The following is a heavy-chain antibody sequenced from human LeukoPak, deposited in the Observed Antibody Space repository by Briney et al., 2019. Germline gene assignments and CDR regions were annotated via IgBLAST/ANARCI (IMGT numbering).Heavy chain of an antibody. V-gene: IGHV3-74*01. Sequence: GESLRLSCAASGFTLSNYWMHWVRQVPGKGLAWVSRINSDGSDTTCADSVKGRFTISRDNAKNTVYLQMNSLRAEDTAVYYCARGYYYDSSGYRPLDAFDIWGQGTMVTVSS. CDR3: ARGYYYDSSGYRPLDAFDI. CDR2: INSDGSDT. D-gene: IGHD3-22*01. CDR1: GFTLSNYW. J-gene: IGHJ3*02.